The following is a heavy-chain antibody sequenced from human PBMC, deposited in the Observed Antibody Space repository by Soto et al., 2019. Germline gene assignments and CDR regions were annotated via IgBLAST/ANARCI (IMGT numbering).Heavy chain of an antibody. J-gene: IGHJ6*02. CDR3: ARGTTPSGMGYYYYGMDV. CDR1: GFTFDDYT. CDR2: ISWDGGST. V-gene: IGHV3-43*01. D-gene: IGHD1-7*01. Sequence: GGSLRLSCAASGFTFDDYTMHWVRQAPGKGLEWVSLISWDGGSTYYADSVKGRFTISRDNSKNSLYLQMNSLRTEDTALYYCARGTTPSGMGYYYYGMDVWGQGTTVTVSS.